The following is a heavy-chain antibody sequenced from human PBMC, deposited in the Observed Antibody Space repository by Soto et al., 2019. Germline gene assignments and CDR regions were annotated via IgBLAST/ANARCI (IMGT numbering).Heavy chain of an antibody. CDR1: GFSFSSYA. J-gene: IGHJ3*02. V-gene: IGHV3-33*05. D-gene: IGHD3-10*01. CDR2: IEYDGNNK. CDR3: ARGGEWDSGAAFGI. Sequence: QVQLVESGGGVVQPGRSLRLSCAASGFSFSSYAMQWVRQAPGKGLEWVAVIEYDGNNKYYADSVKGRFTISRDNSRNTLYLQMNTVSAEDSAVYYCARGGEWDSGAAFGIWGQGTMVTVSS.